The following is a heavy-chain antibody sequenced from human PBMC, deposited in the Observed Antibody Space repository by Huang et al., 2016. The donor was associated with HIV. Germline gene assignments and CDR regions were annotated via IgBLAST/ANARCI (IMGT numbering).Heavy chain of an antibody. J-gene: IGHJ5*02. D-gene: IGHD1-1*01. Sequence: QVQLVQSGSELKKPGASVKVSCKASAYTFTRYAVTWVRQAPGQGLEWMAWIKTNTGNPTYAQGFTGRFVFSLDTSVSTAYLQISSLKPEDTAVYYCARDVYQYGWAATGKNWFDPWGQGTLVTVSS. CDR3: ARDVYQYGWAATGKNWFDP. CDR1: AYTFTRYA. CDR2: IKTNTGNP. V-gene: IGHV7-4-1*02.